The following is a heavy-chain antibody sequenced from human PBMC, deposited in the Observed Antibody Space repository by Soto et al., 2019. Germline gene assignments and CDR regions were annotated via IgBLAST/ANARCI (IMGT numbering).Heavy chain of an antibody. CDR2: ISNNGGST. CDR1: GFTFSTYA. Sequence: PGGSLSLSCSPSGFTFSTYAVHWVRQAPGKGLEYVSAISNNGGSTYYADSVKGRFTISRDNSKNTLYLQMSSLRAEDTAIYYCVKSRGAVVYYYALDVWGQGTTVTVSS. CDR3: VKSRGAVVYYYALDV. V-gene: IGHV3-64D*08. D-gene: IGHD3-10*01. J-gene: IGHJ6*02.